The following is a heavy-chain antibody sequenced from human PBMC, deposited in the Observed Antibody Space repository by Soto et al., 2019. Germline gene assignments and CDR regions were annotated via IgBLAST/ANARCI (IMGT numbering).Heavy chain of an antibody. CDR2: INAGNGNT. CDR3: ASGVENIVVLLDLFGYYDMDV. D-gene: IGHD2-2*01. Sequence: ASVKVSCKASGYSFTSYVIYWVRQAPGQRLEWMGWINAGNGNTKSSQKFQARVTITSDTSASTAYMELSSLRSEDTAVYFCASGVENIVVLLDLFGYYDMDVWGQGTTLTLSS. V-gene: IGHV1-3*01. CDR1: GYSFTSYV. J-gene: IGHJ6*02.